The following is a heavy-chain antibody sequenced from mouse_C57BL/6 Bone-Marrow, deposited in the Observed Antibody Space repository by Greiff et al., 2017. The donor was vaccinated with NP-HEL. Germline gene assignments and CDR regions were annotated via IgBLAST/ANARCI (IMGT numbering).Heavy chain of an antibody. Sequence: VQLQQPGAELVRPGTSVKLSCKASGYTFTSYWMPWVKQRPGQGLEWIGVIAPSDSYTNYNQKFKGKATLTVDTASSPTYMQLSSLTSEDSAVYYCASTVGAPYWYFDVWGTGTTVTVSS. V-gene: IGHV1-59*01. CDR3: ASTVGAPYWYFDV. D-gene: IGHD1-1*01. CDR2: IAPSDSYT. CDR1: GYTFTSYW. J-gene: IGHJ1*03.